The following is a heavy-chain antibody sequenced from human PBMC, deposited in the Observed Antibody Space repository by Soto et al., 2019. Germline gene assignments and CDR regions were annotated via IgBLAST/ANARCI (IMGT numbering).Heavy chain of an antibody. J-gene: IGHJ4*02. D-gene: IGHD3-16*01. V-gene: IGHV3-23*01. Sequence: EVQVLESGGGLVQPGGSLRLSCAATGFTFSDFAMSWVRQAPGKGLEWVSRIYGGGNGPHYADSVKGRVSISRDNSKNTLYLQMNKLRAQDTAVYSFAKMGGKDQGAYAFDYWGQGTLVTVSS. CDR1: GFTFSDFA. CDR3: AKMGGKDQGAYAFDY. CDR2: IYGGGNGP.